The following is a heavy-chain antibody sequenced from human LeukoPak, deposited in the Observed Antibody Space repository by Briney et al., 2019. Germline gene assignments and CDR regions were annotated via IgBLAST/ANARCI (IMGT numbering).Heavy chain of an antibody. Sequence: ASVKVSCKASGYTFTSYGISWVRQAPGQGLEWMGWISAYNGNTNYAQKLQGRVTMTTDTSTSTAYMELRSLRSDDTAVYYCARERGYCSGGSCPIDHWGQGTLVTVSS. CDR3: ARERGYCSGGSCPIDH. CDR1: GYTFTSYG. D-gene: IGHD2-15*01. V-gene: IGHV1-18*01. J-gene: IGHJ4*02. CDR2: ISAYNGNT.